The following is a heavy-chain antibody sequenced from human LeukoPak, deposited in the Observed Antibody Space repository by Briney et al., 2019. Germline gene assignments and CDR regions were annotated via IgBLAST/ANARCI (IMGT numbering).Heavy chain of an antibody. CDR2: ISYDGSNK. Sequence: GGSLRLSCAASGFTFSSYAMHWVRQVPGKGLEWVAVISYDGSNKYYADSVKGRFTISRDNSKNTLYLQMNSLRAEDTAVYYCARGSMGADLYFDYWGQGTLVTVSS. D-gene: IGHD2-8*01. J-gene: IGHJ4*02. V-gene: IGHV3-30-3*01. CDR3: ARGSMGADLYFDY. CDR1: GFTFSSYA.